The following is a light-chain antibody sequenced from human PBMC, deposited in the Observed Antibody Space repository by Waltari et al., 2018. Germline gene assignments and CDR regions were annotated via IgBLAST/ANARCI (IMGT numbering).Light chain of an antibody. Sequence: QSVLTQPPSASGTPGQTVTISCSGSSSNIGINYVYWYQQFPGTAHKLLIYRHNQRPSGVPDRFSGSKSGTSASLAISGLRSEDGADYYCAAWDDSLSGWVFGGGTKLTVL. CDR2: RHN. V-gene: IGLV1-47*01. J-gene: IGLJ3*02. CDR3: AAWDDSLSGWV. CDR1: SSNIGINY.